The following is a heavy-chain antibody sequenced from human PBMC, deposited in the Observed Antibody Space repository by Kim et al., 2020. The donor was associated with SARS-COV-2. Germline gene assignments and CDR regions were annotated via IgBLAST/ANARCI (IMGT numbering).Heavy chain of an antibody. Sequence: GNTGYAQKFQGRVTMTRNTSISTAYMELSSLRSEDTAVYYCARGLEAYDPWGQGTLVTVSS. CDR3: ARGLEAYDP. CDR2: GNT. J-gene: IGHJ5*02. V-gene: IGHV1-8*01.